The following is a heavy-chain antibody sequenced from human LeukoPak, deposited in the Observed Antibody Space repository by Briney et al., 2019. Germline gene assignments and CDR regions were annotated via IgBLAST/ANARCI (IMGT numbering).Heavy chain of an antibody. V-gene: IGHV1-69*13. D-gene: IGHD2-2*01. CDR2: IIPIFGTA. J-gene: IGHJ5*02. Sequence: SVKVSCKASGYTFTSYGISWVRQAPGQGLEWMGGIIPIFGTANYAQKFQGRVTITADESTSTAYMELSSLRSEDTAVYYCARDIVVVPAAGATHWFDPWGQGTLVTVSS. CDR1: GYTFTSYG. CDR3: ARDIVVVPAAGATHWFDP.